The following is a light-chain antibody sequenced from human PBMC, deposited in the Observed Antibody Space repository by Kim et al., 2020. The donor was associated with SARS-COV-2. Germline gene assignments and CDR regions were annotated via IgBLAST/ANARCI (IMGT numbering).Light chain of an antibody. CDR3: QTWDSSSVI. J-gene: IGLJ2*01. V-gene: IGLV3-1*01. Sequence: SYELTQPPSVSVSPGQTASITCSGDKLEDKYVCWYQQKAGQSPVLLIYQDTTWPSGIPERFSGSNSGNTATLTISGTQATDEADYYCQTWDSSSVIFGGGTQLTVL. CDR2: QDT. CDR1: KLEDKY.